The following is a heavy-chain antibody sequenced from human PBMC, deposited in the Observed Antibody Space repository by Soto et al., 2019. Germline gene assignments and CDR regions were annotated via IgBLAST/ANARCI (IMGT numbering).Heavy chain of an antibody. V-gene: IGHV6-1*01. CDR3: AVTTSRHWLYMDV. CDR2: TYYRSRWYN. Sequence: SQTLSLTCAISGDSVSGNSAAWNWIRLSPSRGLEWLARTYYRSRWYNDYAVSVRSRITVNADTSKNQFSLQLTSVTPEDTAIYYCAVTTSRHWLYMDVWGRGPTGTVS. J-gene: IGHJ6*03. CDR1: GDSVSGNSAA. D-gene: IGHD1-1*01.